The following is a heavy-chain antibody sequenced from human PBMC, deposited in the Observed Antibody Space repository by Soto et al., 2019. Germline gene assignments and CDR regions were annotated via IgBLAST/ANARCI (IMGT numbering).Heavy chain of an antibody. Sequence: PGESLKISCKGSGYSFTSYWIGWVRQMPGKGLEWMGIIYPGDSDTRYSPSFQGQVTISADKSISTAYLQWSSLKASDTAIYYCAXTAAAGKYYYGVDVWGQGTTVTVSS. V-gene: IGHV5-51*01. CDR2: IYPGDSDT. D-gene: IGHD6-13*01. CDR1: GYSFTSYW. CDR3: AXTAAAGKYYYGVDV. J-gene: IGHJ6*02.